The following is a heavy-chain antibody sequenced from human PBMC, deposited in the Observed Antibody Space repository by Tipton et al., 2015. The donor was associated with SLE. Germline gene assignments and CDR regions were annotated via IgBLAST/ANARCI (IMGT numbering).Heavy chain of an antibody. Sequence: QSGAEVKKPGASVKVSCKASGYTFTGYYIHWVRQAPGQGLEWMGWINPNSGDTNYAQNFQGRVTMTRDTSISTGYMDLSRLRSDDTAMYYCACLLTGGVEYWGQGTLVTVSS. CDR3: ACLLTGGVEY. CDR1: GYTFTGYY. CDR2: INPNSGDT. V-gene: IGHV1-2*02. J-gene: IGHJ4*02. D-gene: IGHD7-27*01.